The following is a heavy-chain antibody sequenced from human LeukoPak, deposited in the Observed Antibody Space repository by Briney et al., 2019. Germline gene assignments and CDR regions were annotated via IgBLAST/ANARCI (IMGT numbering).Heavy chain of an antibody. J-gene: IGHJ4*02. CDR1: ADSITSNW. CDR3: AKEIVGAPTPGAY. V-gene: IGHV4-4*02. D-gene: IGHD1-26*01. Sequence: SETLSLTCAVSADSITSNWWSWVRQPPGKGLEWIGEVHKSGSTNYYPSLQSRVTISIDKSKNQIALELTSVTAADTAVYYCAKEIVGAPTPGAYWGQGILVTVSS. CDR2: VHKSGST.